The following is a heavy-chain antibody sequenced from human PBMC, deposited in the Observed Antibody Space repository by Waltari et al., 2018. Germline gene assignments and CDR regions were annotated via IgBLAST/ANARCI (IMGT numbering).Heavy chain of an antibody. V-gene: IGHV4-39*07. CDR3: ARDRGYCSSTSCYFWYFDL. D-gene: IGHD2-2*01. CDR1: GGSISSSRYY. CDR2: IYYSGST. Sequence: QLQLQESGPGLVKPSETLSLTCTVSGGSISSSRYYWGWIRQPPGKGLEWIGSIYYSGSTYYNPSLKSRVTISVDTSKNQFSLKLSSVTAADTAVYYCARDRGYCSSTSCYFWYFDLWGRGTLVTVSS. J-gene: IGHJ2*01.